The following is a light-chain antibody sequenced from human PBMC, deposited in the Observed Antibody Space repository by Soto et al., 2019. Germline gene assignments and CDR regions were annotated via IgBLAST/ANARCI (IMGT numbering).Light chain of an antibody. CDR2: VGTGGIVG. Sequence: QPVLTQPPSASASLGASDTLTCTLSSGYSNYKVDWYQQRPGKGPRFVMRVGTGGIVGSKGDGIPDRFSVLGSGLNRYLTIKNIQEEDESDYHCGADHGSGSNFVVFGGGTKLTVL. J-gene: IGLJ2*01. V-gene: IGLV9-49*01. CDR3: GADHGSGSNFVV. CDR1: SGYSNYK.